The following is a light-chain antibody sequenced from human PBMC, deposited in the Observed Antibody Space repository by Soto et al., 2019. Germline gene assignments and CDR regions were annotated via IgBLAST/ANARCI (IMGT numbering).Light chain of an antibody. J-gene: IGLJ3*02. CDR2: EGS. CDR1: SSDVGGYNY. CDR3: SSYAGGSSMV. Sequence: QSVLTQPPSASGSPGQSVAISCTGTSSDVGGYNYVSWYQQHPGKAPKLMIYEGSKRPSGVSSRFSGSKSGNTASLTISGLQADDDGDYYCSSYAGGSSMVFGGGTKLTVL. V-gene: IGLV2-8*01.